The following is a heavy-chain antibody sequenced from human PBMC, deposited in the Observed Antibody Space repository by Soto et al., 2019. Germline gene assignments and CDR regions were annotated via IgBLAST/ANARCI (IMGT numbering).Heavy chain of an antibody. Sequence: PSETLSLTCAVYGGSFSGYYWSWLRQPPGKGLEWIGEINLSGSTNYNPSLMSRVTISVDTSKNQFSLKLSSVTAADTAVYYCAKDYGSGSYYYYYGMDVWGQGTTVTVSS. V-gene: IGHV4-34*01. CDR3: AKDYGSGSYYYYYGMDV. CDR1: GGSFSGYY. CDR2: INLSGST. D-gene: IGHD3-10*01. J-gene: IGHJ6*02.